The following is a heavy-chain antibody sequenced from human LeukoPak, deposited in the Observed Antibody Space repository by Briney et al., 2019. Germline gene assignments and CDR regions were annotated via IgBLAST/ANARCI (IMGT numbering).Heavy chain of an antibody. CDR3: ARGPHGSGVPEGVFDY. D-gene: IGHD3-10*01. Sequence: PSETLSLTCAVYGGSFSGYYWSWIRQPPGKGLEWIGEINHSGSTNYNPSLKSRVTISVDTSKNQFSLKLSSVTAADTAVYYCARGPHGSGVPEGVFDYWGQGTLVTVSS. V-gene: IGHV4-34*01. J-gene: IGHJ4*02. CDR1: GGSFSGYY. CDR2: INHSGST.